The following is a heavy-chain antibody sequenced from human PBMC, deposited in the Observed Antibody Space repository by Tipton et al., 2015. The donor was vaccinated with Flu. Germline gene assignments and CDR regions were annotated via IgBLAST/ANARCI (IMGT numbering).Heavy chain of an antibody. D-gene: IGHD6-13*01. Sequence: SLRLSCAASGFTFSNAWMSWVRQAPGKGLEWVGRIKSKTDGGTTDYAAPVKGRFTISRDDSKNTLYLQMNSLKTEDTAVYYCTTEGDTIAAAGTFDYWGQGTLVTVSS. CDR1: GFTFSNAW. V-gene: IGHV3-15*01. J-gene: IGHJ4*02. CDR3: TTEGDTIAAAGTFDY. CDR2: IKSKTDGGTT.